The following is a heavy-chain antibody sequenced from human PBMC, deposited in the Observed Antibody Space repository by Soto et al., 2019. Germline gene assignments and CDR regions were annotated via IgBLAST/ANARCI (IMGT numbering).Heavy chain of an antibody. J-gene: IGHJ6*02. CDR1: GGSISSGGYS. D-gene: IGHD3-16*02. CDR2: IYHSGST. V-gene: IGHV4-30-2*01. CDR3: ARDRWNYHYGMDV. Sequence: SETLSLTCAVSGGSISSGGYSWSWIRQPPGKGLEWIGYIYHSGSTDYNPSLKSRVTISVDTSKNQFSLKLSSVTAADTAVYYCARDRWNYHYGMDVWGQGTTVTVSS.